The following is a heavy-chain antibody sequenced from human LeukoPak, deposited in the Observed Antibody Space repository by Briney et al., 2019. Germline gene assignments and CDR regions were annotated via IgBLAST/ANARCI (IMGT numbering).Heavy chain of an antibody. Sequence: GGSLRLSCAASGFTFSSYEMNWVRQAPGKGLEWVSYISSSGSTIYYADSVKGRFTISRDNAKNSLYLQMNSLRAEDTAVYYCARSSGWYTGFDYWGQGTLVTVSS. CDR2: ISSSGSTI. CDR3: ARSSGWYTGFDY. V-gene: IGHV3-48*03. D-gene: IGHD6-19*01. CDR1: GFTFSSYE. J-gene: IGHJ4*02.